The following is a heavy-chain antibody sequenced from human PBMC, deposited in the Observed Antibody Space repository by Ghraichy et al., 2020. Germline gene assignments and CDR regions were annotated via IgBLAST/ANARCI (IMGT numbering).Heavy chain of an antibody. V-gene: IGHV4-30-4*01. CDR2: IYYSGRS. J-gene: IGHJ4*02. CDR1: GGSISSVDYY. Sequence: SLRLSCTVSGGSISSVDYYWTWIRQPPGKGLEWIGYIYYSGRSYYSPSLKSRVSISIDTSKNLFSLNLKSVTAADTAVYYCVSQVVLVPTDSFDHWGQGTLVTVSS. D-gene: IGHD2-2*01. CDR3: VSQVVLVPTDSFDH.